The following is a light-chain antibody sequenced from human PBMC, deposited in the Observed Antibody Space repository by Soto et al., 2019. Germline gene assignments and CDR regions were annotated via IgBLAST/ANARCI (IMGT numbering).Light chain of an antibody. J-gene: IGLJ2*01. V-gene: IGLV7-43*01. CDR1: TGEVTSGYY. CDR3: LLYYGGAWF. CDR2: SAN. Sequence: QTVVTQEPSLTVSPGGTVTLTCASTTGEVTSGYYPNWFQQKPGQAPRSLIYSANNRHSWTPARFSGSLLGGKAALTLSGVQAEDEAEYYCLLYYGGAWFFGGGTKLTVL.